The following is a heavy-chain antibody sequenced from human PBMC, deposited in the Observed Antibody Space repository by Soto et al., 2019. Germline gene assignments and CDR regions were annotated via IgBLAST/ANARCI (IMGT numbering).Heavy chain of an antibody. CDR2: ISAYNGNT. CDR3: ARDWAAAGTFGY. D-gene: IGHD6-13*01. Sequence: QVQLVQSGAEVKKPGASVKVSCKASGYTFTSYGISCVQHAPGQGLEWMGWISAYNGNTNYAQKLQGRVTMTADTATSTAYLELRRLRSDATAVYYCARDWAAAGTFGYWGQGTLVTVAS. CDR1: GYTFTSYG. J-gene: IGHJ4*02. V-gene: IGHV1-18*01.